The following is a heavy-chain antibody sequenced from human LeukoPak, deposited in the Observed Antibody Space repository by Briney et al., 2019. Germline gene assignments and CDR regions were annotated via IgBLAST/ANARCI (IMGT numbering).Heavy chain of an antibody. CDR3: ARHGNGAFDI. CDR2: IYYSGST. D-gene: IGHD1-1*01. J-gene: IGHJ3*02. CDR1: GGSISSYY. Sequence: SETLSLTCTVSGGSISSYYWSWIRQPPGKGLEWVGFIYYSGSTNYSPSLKSRVTISVDTSKNQFSLKLTSVTAADTAVYYCARHGNGAFDIWGQGTMVTVSS. V-gene: IGHV4-59*08.